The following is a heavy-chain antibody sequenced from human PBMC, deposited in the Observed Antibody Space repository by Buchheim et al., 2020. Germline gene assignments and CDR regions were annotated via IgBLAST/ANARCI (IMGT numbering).Heavy chain of an antibody. J-gene: IGHJ6*02. Sequence: QVQLVESGGGVVQPGRSLRLSCAASGFTFSSFGMHWVRQAPGKGLEWVAVISYDGSNKYYADSVKGRFTISRDNSKNTLYLKMNSLRAEDTAVYYCAKDTSSSGWYRYYYYGMDVWGQGT. CDR3: AKDTSSSGWYRYYYYGMDV. V-gene: IGHV3-30*18. D-gene: IGHD6-19*01. CDR1: GFTFSSFG. CDR2: ISYDGSNK.